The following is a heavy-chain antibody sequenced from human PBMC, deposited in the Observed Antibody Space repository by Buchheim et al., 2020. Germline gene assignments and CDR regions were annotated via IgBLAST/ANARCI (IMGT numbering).Heavy chain of an antibody. CDR2: ISYDGSNK. V-gene: IGHV3-30*14. Sequence: QVQLVESGGGVVQPGRSLRLSCAASGFTFSSYAMHWVRQAPGKGLEWVAVISYDGSNKYYADSVKGRFTISRDNSKNTLYLQMHSLRAEDTAVYYCARDRVVAVAGTVDYWGQGTL. CDR3: ARDRVVAVAGTVDY. D-gene: IGHD6-19*01. J-gene: IGHJ4*02. CDR1: GFTFSSYA.